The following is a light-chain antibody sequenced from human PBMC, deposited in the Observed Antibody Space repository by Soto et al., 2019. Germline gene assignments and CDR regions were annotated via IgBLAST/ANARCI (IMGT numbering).Light chain of an antibody. Sequence: QSALTQPASVSGSPGQSVTISCTETSSDVGGYDYVSWYQHHPGKAPKLVIYDVTYRPSGVSDRFSGSKSANTASLTISGLQAEDEADYYCSSYTSSSTYVFGTGTKVTVL. J-gene: IGLJ1*01. CDR1: SSDVGGYDY. CDR3: SSYTSSSTYV. V-gene: IGLV2-14*01. CDR2: DVT.